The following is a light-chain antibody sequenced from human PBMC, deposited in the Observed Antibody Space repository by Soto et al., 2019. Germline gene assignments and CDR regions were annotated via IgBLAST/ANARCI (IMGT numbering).Light chain of an antibody. V-gene: IGKV3-11*01. Sequence: IVLKQSRATLSLSQGERATLSCRASQSVSSYLAWYQQKPGQAPRLLIYDASNRATGIPDRFSGSGSGTDFTLTISRLEPEEFAVYYCQKRSNWPPITIGQGTRLEIK. CDR2: DAS. CDR3: QKRSNWPPIT. J-gene: IGKJ5*01. CDR1: QSVSSY.